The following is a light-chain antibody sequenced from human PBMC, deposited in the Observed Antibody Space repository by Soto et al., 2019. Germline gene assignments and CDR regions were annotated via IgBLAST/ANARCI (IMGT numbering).Light chain of an antibody. V-gene: IGLV1-36*01. CDR1: TSNIGNNA. J-gene: IGLJ2*01. CDR3: AAWDDSLNGVI. Sequence: QSVLTQPPSVSVAPRQRVTISCSGTTSNIGNNAVSWYQQLPGKAPKLLIYFDDLLPSGVSDRFSGSKSGTSASLAISGLQSEDEADYYCAAWDDSLNGVIFGGGTKVTVL. CDR2: FDD.